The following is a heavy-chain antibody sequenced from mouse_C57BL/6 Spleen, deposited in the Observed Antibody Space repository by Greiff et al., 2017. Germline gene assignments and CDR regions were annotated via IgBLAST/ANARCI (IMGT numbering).Heavy chain of an antibody. J-gene: IGHJ4*01. CDR3: VRHGDSLYYYAMDY. CDR1: GFSFNTYA. V-gene: IGHV10-1*01. CDR2: IRSKSNNYAT. Sequence: EVQLVESGGGLVQPKGSLKLSCAASGFSFNTYAMNWVRQAPGKGLEWVARIRSKSNNYATYYADSVKDRFTISRDDSESMLYLQMNNLKTEDTAMYYCVRHGDSLYYYAMDYWGQGTSVTVSS. D-gene: IGHD6-5*01.